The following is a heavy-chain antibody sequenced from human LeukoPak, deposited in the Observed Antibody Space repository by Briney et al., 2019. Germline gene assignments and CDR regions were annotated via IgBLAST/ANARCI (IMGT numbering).Heavy chain of an antibody. CDR3: AKDNYYDSSGYYYVNYFDY. Sequence: GGSLSLSCAASGFTFSSYGMSWARQAPGKGLEWVSAISGSGGSTYYADSVKGRFTISRDNSKNTLYLQMNSLRAEDTAVYYCAKDNYYDSSGYYYVNYFDYWGQGTLVTVSS. CDR2: ISGSGGST. J-gene: IGHJ4*02. V-gene: IGHV3-23*01. CDR1: GFTFSSYG. D-gene: IGHD3-22*01.